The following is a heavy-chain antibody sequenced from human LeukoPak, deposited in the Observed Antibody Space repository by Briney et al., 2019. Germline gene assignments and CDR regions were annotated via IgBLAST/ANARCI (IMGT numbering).Heavy chain of an antibody. V-gene: IGHV3-30-3*01. CDR3: ARGQVLDY. Sequence: QAGGSLRLSCAASGFTFSSYAMHWVRQAPGKGLEWVAVISYDGSNKYYADSVKGRFTISRDNSKNTLYLQMNSLRAEDTAVYYCARGQVLDYWGQGTLVTVSS. J-gene: IGHJ4*02. CDR2: ISYDGSNK. CDR1: GFTFSSYA.